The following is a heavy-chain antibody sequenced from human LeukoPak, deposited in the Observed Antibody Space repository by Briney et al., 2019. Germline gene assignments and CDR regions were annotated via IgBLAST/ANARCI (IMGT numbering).Heavy chain of an antibody. CDR2: MNPNSGNT. CDR3: ARGKRLRQQLYWFDP. V-gene: IGHV1-8*01. CDR1: GYAFTSYD. D-gene: IGHD6-13*01. Sequence: GASVKVSCKASGYAFTSYDINWVRQATGQGHEWMGWMNPNSGNTGYAQKFQGRVTMTRNTSISTDYMELSSLRSEDTAVYYCARGKRLRQQLYWFDPWGQGTLVTVSS. J-gene: IGHJ5*02.